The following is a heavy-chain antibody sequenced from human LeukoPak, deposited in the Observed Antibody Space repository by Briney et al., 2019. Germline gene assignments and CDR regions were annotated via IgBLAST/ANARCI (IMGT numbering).Heavy chain of an antibody. CDR3: ARQFLVGSTFHAFDL. Sequence: SETLSLTCSVSVVSMNGYYWSWLRQSAGNRLEWIGHVDSSGNTNYNPSLESRVTMSVDTSKKQFSLKLTSVTAADMAVYFCARQFLVGSTFHAFDLWGQGARVTVSS. J-gene: IGHJ3*01. D-gene: IGHD1-26*01. V-gene: IGHV4-4*07. CDR2: VDSSGNT. CDR1: VVSMNGYY.